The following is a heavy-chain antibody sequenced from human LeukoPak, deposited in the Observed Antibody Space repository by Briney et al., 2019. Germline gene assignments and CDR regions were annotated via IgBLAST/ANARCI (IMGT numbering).Heavy chain of an antibody. CDR1: VYTFTGYY. Sequence: GASLKVSCKTSVYTFTGYYMHWVRQAPGQGLEWMGWINPNSGGTNYAQKFRGRVTMTRDTSISTAYMELSRLRSDDTAVYDCALRKGPLYGMDVWGQGTTVTVSS. CDR3: ALRKGPLYGMDV. CDR2: INPNSGGT. J-gene: IGHJ6*02. V-gene: IGHV1-2*02.